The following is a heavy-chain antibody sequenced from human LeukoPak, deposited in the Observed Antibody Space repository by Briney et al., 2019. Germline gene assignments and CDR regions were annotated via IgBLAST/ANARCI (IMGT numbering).Heavy chain of an antibody. V-gene: IGHV1-69*02. CDR2: IIPILGIA. Sequence: ASVKVSCKASGGTFSSYTISWVRQAPGQGLEWMGRIIPILGIANYAQKFQGRVTITADKSTSTAYMELSSLRSEDTAVYYCATLKSLGYCSGGSCGNWFDPWGQGTLVTVSS. CDR1: GGTFSSYT. CDR3: ATLKSLGYCSGGSCGNWFDP. D-gene: IGHD2-15*01. J-gene: IGHJ5*02.